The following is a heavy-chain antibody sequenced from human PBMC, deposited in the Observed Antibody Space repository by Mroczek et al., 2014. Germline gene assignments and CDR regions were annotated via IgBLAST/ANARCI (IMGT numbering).Heavy chain of an antibody. J-gene: IGHJ4*02. V-gene: IGHV3-30*03. CDR3: ATLDGGY. CDR2: ISYDGSNK. CDR1: GFTFSSYG. Sequence: QVQLVQSGGGVVQPGRSLRLSCAASGFTFSSYGMHWVRQAPGKGLEWVAVISYDGSNKYYADSVKGRFTISRDNSKNTLYLQMNSLRAEDTAVYYCATLDGGYWGQGTLVTVSS. D-gene: IGHD3-16*01.